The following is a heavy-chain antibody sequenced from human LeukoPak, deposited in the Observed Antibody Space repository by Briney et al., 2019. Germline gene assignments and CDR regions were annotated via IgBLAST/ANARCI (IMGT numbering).Heavy chain of an antibody. D-gene: IGHD5-18*01. CDR2: FYSGGSS. J-gene: IGHJ4*02. CDR3: ARDRGYGYGFFDY. V-gene: IGHV3-53*01. Sequence: AGGSLRLSCAASGFTVRSIYMTWVRQAPGKGLEWVSSFYSGGSSYSADSVKGRFIISRDSSTDTLYLQMNSLRVEDTAVYFCARDRGYGYGFFDYWGQGTLVTVSS. CDR1: GFTVRSIY.